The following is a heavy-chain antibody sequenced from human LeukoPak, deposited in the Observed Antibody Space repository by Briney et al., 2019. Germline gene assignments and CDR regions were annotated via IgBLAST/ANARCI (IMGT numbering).Heavy chain of an antibody. V-gene: IGHV4-61*02. CDR1: GGSISSGSYY. CDR3: ASVVGATSYYYMDV. D-gene: IGHD1-26*01. CDR2: IYTSGST. Sequence: SETLSLTCTVSGGSISSGSYYWSWIRQPAGKGLEWIGRIYTSGSTNYNPSLKSRVTISVDTSKNQFSLKLSSVTAADTAVYYCASVVGATSYYYMDVWGKGTTVTVSS. J-gene: IGHJ6*03.